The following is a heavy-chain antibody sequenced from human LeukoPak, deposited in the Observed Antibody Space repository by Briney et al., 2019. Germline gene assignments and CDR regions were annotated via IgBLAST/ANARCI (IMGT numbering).Heavy chain of an antibody. V-gene: IGHV4-34*01. CDR1: GGSFSGYY. Sequence: LSETLSLTCAVYGGSFSGYYWSWIRQPPGKGLEWIGEINHSGSTNYNPSLKSRVTISVDTSKNQFSLKLSSVTAADTAVYYCARGLVVVVAASGGMDVWGQGTTVTVSS. D-gene: IGHD2-15*01. CDR3: ARGLVVVVAASGGMDV. J-gene: IGHJ6*02. CDR2: INHSGST.